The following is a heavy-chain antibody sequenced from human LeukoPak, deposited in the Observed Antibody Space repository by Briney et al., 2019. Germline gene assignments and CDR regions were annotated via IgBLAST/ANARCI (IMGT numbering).Heavy chain of an antibody. CDR2: IYYSGST. CDR3: ARVAYDSSGYTFDY. CDR1: GGCISSYY. V-gene: IGHV4-59*01. J-gene: IGHJ4*02. D-gene: IGHD3-22*01. Sequence: PSETLSLTCTVSGGCISSYYWRWIRQLPGKGLEWIGYIYYSGSTNYNPSLKSRVTISVDTSKNQFSLKLSSVTAADTAVYYCARVAYDSSGYTFDYWGQGTLVTVSS.